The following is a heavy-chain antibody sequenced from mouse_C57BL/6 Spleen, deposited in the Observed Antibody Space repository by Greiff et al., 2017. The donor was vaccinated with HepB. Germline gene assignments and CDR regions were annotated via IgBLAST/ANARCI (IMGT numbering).Heavy chain of an antibody. D-gene: IGHD1-1*01. J-gene: IGHJ4*01. Sequence: QVQLQQPGAELVKPGASVKLSCKASGYTFTSYWMHWVKQRPGQGLEWIGMIHPNSGSTNYNEKFKSKATLTVDKSSITAYMQLSSLTSEDSAVYYCATFPYYYGSSYYAMDYWGQGTSVTGSS. CDR3: ATFPYYYGSSYYAMDY. CDR1: GYTFTSYW. CDR2: IHPNSGST. V-gene: IGHV1-64*01.